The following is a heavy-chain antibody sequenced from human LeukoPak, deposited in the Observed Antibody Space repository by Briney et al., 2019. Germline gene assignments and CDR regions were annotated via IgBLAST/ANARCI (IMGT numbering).Heavy chain of an antibody. CDR2: ISSSGSTI. CDR3: ARAGYCSSTSCNYYYYYMDV. V-gene: IGHV3-48*03. J-gene: IGHJ6*03. Sequence: GSLRLSCAASGFTFSSYEMNWVRQAPGKGLEWVSYISSSGSTIYYADSVKGRFTISRDNAKNSLYLQMNSLRAEDTAVYYCARAGYCSSTSCNYYYYYMDVWGKGTTVTVSS. CDR1: GFTFSSYE. D-gene: IGHD2-2*01.